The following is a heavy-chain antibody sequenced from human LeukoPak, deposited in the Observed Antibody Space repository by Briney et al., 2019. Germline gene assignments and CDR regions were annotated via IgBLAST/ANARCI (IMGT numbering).Heavy chain of an antibody. J-gene: IGHJ6*04. Sequence: GGTLRLSCAASGFTFSSSAMSWVRQAPGKGLQWVSSISGSGDSTYYADSVKGRFTISRDNAKNSLYLQMNSLRAEDTAVYYCAELGITMIGGVWGKGTTVTISS. CDR2: ISGSGDST. CDR1: GFTFSSSA. D-gene: IGHD3-10*02. CDR3: AELGITMIGGV. V-gene: IGHV3-23*01.